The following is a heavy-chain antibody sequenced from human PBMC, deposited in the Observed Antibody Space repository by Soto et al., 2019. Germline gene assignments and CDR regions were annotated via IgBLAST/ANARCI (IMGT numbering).Heavy chain of an antibody. Sequence: SETLSLTCAVSGYSISSGYYWGWLRQSPGKGPEWIGSVFYTGFTSYNPSLESRVSVSVDTSKNQFSLKVSGVSAADTAVYYCATSQKGYNWNYFDHWGQGALVTVSS. CDR2: VFYTGFT. CDR3: ATSQKGYNWNYFDH. V-gene: IGHV4-38-2*01. D-gene: IGHD1-20*01. J-gene: IGHJ4*02. CDR1: GYSISSGYY.